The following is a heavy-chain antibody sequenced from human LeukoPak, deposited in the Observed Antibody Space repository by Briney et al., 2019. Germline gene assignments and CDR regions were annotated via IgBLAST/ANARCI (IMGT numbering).Heavy chain of an antibody. CDR1: GYSISSGYY. Sequence: PSETLSLTCTVSGYSISSGYYWGWIRQPPGKGLEWIGSIYHSGSTYYNPSLKSRVTISVDTSKNQFSLKLSSVTAADTAVYYCARGDYYEGFFDYWGRGTLVTVSS. J-gene: IGHJ2*01. V-gene: IGHV4-38-2*02. CDR2: IYHSGST. D-gene: IGHD3-22*01. CDR3: ARGDYYEGFFDY.